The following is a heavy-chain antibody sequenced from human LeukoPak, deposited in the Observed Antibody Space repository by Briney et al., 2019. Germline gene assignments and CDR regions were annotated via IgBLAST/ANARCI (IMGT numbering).Heavy chain of an antibody. J-gene: IGHJ6*03. CDR1: GYSFTSHW. D-gene: IGHD3-3*01. CDR3: ARTPYDFWSGFPLHYYNYMDV. V-gene: IGHV5-51*01. Sequence: GESLKISCKGSGYSFTSHWIAWVRQMPGKGLEGMGIIYPDDSDTRYSPSFQGQVTISADKSINTAYLHWSSLKASDTAMYYCARTPYDFWSGFPLHYYNYMDVWGKGTTVTVSS. CDR2: IYPDDSDT.